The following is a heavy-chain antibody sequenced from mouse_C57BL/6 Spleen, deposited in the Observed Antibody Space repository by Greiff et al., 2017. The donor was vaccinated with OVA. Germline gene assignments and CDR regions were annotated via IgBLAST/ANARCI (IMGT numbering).Heavy chain of an antibody. J-gene: IGHJ4*01. CDR1: GYTFTDYY. CDR2: INPYNGGT. D-gene: IGHD1-3*01. Sequence: EVKLQESGPVLVKPGASVKMSCKASGYTFTDYYMNWVKQSPGKSLEWIGVINPYNGGTSYNQKFKGKATLTVDKSSSTAYMELNSLTSEDSAVYYCARAGGGSSGLAMDYWGQGTSVTVSS. CDR3: ARAGGGSSGLAMDY. V-gene: IGHV1-19*01.